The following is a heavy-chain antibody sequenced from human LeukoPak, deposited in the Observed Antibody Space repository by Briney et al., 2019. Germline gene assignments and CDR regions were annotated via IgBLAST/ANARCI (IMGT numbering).Heavy chain of an antibody. Sequence: SETLSLTCSVSGYSFTSGHYWGWIRQPPGKGLEWIGDIYHTGSTHYNPSLKSRVTISVDTSKNQFSLKLSSVAAADTAVYYCARYCSSTTCILRGFDYWGQGTLVTVSS. V-gene: IGHV4-38-2*01. CDR1: GYSFTSGHY. J-gene: IGHJ4*02. CDR3: ARYCSSTTCILRGFDY. D-gene: IGHD2-2*01. CDR2: IYHTGST.